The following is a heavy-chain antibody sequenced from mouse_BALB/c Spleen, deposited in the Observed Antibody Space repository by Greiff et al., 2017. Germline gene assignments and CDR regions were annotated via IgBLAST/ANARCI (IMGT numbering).Heavy chain of an antibody. V-gene: IGHV1-11*01. CDR3: GRGYYDYDYFDY. D-gene: IGHD2-4*01. J-gene: IGHJ2*01. CDR2: IHPVSGET. CDR1: GYTFTDHI. Sequence: QVQLQQSGAELASPWASVTLSCTASGYTFTDHIMNCVKKRPGQGLQWIGRIHPVSGETNYNQKFMGKATFSVDRSSSTVYMVLNSLTSEDPAVYYCGRGYYDYDYFDYWGQGTTLTVSS.